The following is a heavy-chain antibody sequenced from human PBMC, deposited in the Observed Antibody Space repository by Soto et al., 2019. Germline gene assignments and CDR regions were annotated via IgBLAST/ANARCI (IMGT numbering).Heavy chain of an antibody. CDR3: AKLYYYGSGSYYSPLDY. V-gene: IGHV3-23*01. Sequence: EVQLLESGGGLVQPGGSLRLSCAASGFTFSSYAMSWVRQAPGKGLEWVSAISGSGGSTYYADSVKGRFTISRDNSKNTLYLQMNSLRAEHTAVYYCAKLYYYGSGSYYSPLDYWGQGTLVTVSS. J-gene: IGHJ4*02. D-gene: IGHD3-10*01. CDR1: GFTFSSYA. CDR2: ISGSGGST.